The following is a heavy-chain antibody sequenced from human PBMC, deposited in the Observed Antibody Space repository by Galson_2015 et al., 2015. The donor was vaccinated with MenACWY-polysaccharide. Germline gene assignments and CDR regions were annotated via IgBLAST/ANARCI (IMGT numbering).Heavy chain of an antibody. CDR2: ISYGGINK. CDR3: AKDLDSGSYYGLRNAFDC. CDR1: GFTFSSYG. V-gene: IGHV3-30*18. Sequence: SLRLSCAASGFTFSSYGMHWVRQAPGKGLEWVAVISYGGINKYYADSVKGRFTISRDNSKNTLYLQINSLRAEDTAVYYCAKDLDSGSYYGLRNAFDCWGQGTMVTVAS. D-gene: IGHD1-26*01. J-gene: IGHJ3*01.